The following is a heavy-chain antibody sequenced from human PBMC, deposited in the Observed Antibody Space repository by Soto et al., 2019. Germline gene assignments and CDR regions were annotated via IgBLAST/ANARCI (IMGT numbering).Heavy chain of an antibody. Sequence: QLVESGGGLVKPGGSLRLSCLASGFTFSDENMSWVRQVPGKGLEWVSGISGGGSYIFYADSVQGRFSISRDNPKNSLFLEMNSLRVEDTAVYYCARDSDCHSTSCFFPPHVWGQGTTVTVSS. CDR2: ISGGGSYI. V-gene: IGHV3-21*06. CDR1: GFTFSDEN. D-gene: IGHD2-2*01. J-gene: IGHJ6*02. CDR3: ARDSDCHSTSCFFPPHV.